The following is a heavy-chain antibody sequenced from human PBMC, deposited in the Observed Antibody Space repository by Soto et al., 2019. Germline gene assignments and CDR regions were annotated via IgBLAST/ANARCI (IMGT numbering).Heavy chain of an antibody. CDR3: ARDGSTSSELRAFDI. CDR2: INPNSGGT. D-gene: IGHD1-26*01. J-gene: IGHJ3*02. CDR1: GYTFTDYY. Sequence: ASVKVSCKASGYTFTDYYMYCVRQAPGQELEWVGWINPNSGGTTYAQRFQGRVTMTSATSISTAYMELTRLKSDDTAVYFCARDGSTSSELRAFDIWGQGTMVTVSS. V-gene: IGHV1-2*02.